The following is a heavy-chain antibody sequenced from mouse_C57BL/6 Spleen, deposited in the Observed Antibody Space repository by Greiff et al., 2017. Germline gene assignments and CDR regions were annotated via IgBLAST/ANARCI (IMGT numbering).Heavy chain of an antibody. CDR3: ARYYYGSSYWYFDV. D-gene: IGHD1-1*01. J-gene: IGHJ1*03. Sequence: EVMLVESGGGLVQPGGSLSLSCAASGFTFTDYYMSWVRQPPGKALEWLGFIRNKANGYTTEYSASVKGRFTISRDNSQSILYLQRNALRAEDSATYYCARYYYGSSYWYFDVWGTGTTVTVSS. CDR1: GFTFTDYY. V-gene: IGHV7-3*01. CDR2: IRNKANGYTT.